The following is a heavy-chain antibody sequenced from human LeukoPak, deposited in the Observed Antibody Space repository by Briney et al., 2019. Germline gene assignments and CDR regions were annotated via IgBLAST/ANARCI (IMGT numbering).Heavy chain of an antibody. CDR1: GGSFRSNY. CDR3: ARIRSAGGERGSSSYHSNAFDI. Sequence: SETLSLTCAVYGGSFRSNYWSWIRQPPGKGLEWIGEINHSGSTNYNPSLKSRVTISVDTSKNQVSLKVTSVTAADTAVYHCARIRSAGGERGSSSYHSNAFDIWSQGTMVTVSS. V-gene: IGHV4-34*01. J-gene: IGHJ3*02. D-gene: IGHD6-13*01. CDR2: INHSGST.